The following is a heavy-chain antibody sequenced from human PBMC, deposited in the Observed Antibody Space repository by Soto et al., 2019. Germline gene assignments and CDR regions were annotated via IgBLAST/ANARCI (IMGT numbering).Heavy chain of an antibody. J-gene: IGHJ4*02. CDR2: ISPGSRYP. D-gene: IGHD6-6*01. Sequence: GGSLRLSCAGSGFTFGDSYMSWIRQAPGKGLEWLSYISPGSRYPAYADSVKGRFTISRDNSKNTLSLQMTALRVEDSSVYYCTKSSGGSSSVGMDYWGPGTLVTVSS. CDR3: TKSSGGSSSVGMDY. CDR1: GFTFGDSY. V-gene: IGHV3-11*06.